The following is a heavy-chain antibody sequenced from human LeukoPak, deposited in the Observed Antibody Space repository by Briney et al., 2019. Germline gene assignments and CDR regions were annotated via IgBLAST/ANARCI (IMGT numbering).Heavy chain of an antibody. CDR3: ARGKTSQNIVTRKTYNWFDP. CDR2: ISSSSDYI. Sequence: GGTLRLSCAASGFTFSSYDMNWVRQAPGKGLEWVSSISSSSDYIYYADSVKGRFTISRDNAKNSLYLQMKSLRAEDTAVYYCARGKTSQNIVTRKTYNWFDPWGQGTLVTVSS. J-gene: IGHJ5*02. V-gene: IGHV3-21*01. CDR1: GFTFSSYD. D-gene: IGHD2/OR15-2a*01.